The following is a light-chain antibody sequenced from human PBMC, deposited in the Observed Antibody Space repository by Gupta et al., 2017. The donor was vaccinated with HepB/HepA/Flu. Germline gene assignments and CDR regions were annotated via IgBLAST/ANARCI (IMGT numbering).Light chain of an antibody. J-gene: IGKJ2*04. CDR1: QSLTNNF. CDR3: QQYGNSPMCS. Sequence: IVFTQSPRTLSLSPGEGATLSCRASQSLTNNFLAWYQQTPGQAPRLLIYGASNRAAGIPDRFSGSGSGTDFTLTISRREPEDFAVYYCQQYGNSPMCSFGQGTKVEIK. V-gene: IGKV3-20*01. CDR2: GAS.